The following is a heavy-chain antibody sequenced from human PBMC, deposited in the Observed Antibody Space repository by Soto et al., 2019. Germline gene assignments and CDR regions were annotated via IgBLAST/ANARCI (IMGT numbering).Heavy chain of an antibody. V-gene: IGHV4-31*03. CDR1: GGTITSVGYY. CDR2: LDYSGTT. CDR3: AIENERGPLGSDFDS. Sequence: QVQLQESGPGLVKPSQTLSLTCTVSGGTITSVGYYWTGIRQHPGKGLEWIACLDYSGTTSYSLSLKSRLTISVDTSKSQFSLKLTSVTAADTAVYYCAIENERGPLGSDFDSWGQGTLVTVSS. J-gene: IGHJ4*02.